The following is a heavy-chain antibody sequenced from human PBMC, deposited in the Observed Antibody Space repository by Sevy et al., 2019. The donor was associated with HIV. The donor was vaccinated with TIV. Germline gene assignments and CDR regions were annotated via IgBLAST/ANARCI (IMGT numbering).Heavy chain of an antibody. CDR3: GREMISMVPGVPDAFDI. CDR1: GFTFGNYW. V-gene: IGHV3-74*01. J-gene: IGHJ3*02. CDR2: INNDGSNT. D-gene: IGHD3-10*01. Sequence: GGSLRLSCAASGFTFGNYWMHWVRQAPGKGLVWISRINNDGSNTNYADSVKGRFTTSRDNAKNTMYLQMNSLRDEDTVVYYCGREMISMVPGVPDAFDIWGQGTMVTVSS.